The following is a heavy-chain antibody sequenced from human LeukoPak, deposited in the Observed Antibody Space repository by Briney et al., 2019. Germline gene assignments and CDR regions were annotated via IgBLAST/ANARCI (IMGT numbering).Heavy chain of an antibody. J-gene: IGHJ3*01. D-gene: IGHD3-16*01. Sequence: PGGSLRLSCAGSGFSFGTYSMNWVRQAPGKGLEWVSSISSSSIHVNYADSVKGRFTISRDNAKNSLYLQMNSLRGEDTAVYYCARNHYDVPGSSDTWGQGTIVTVSS. CDR1: GFSFGTYS. V-gene: IGHV3-21*01. CDR2: ISSSSIHV. CDR3: ARNHYDVPGSSDT.